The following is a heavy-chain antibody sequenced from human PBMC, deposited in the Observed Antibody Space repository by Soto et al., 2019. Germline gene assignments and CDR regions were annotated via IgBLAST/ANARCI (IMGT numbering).Heavy chain of an antibody. CDR3: ARAQPTYSSSYFDY. Sequence: GGSLRLSCAASGFTFRNYAMSGARQAPGKGLEWVSAISGSGGTTHYADSVKGRFTISRDNSKNTLYVHMNSLRAEDTAVYYCARAQPTYSSSYFDYWGQGTLVTVSS. CDR2: ISGSGGTT. J-gene: IGHJ4*02. CDR1: GFTFRNYA. V-gene: IGHV3-23*01. D-gene: IGHD3-22*01.